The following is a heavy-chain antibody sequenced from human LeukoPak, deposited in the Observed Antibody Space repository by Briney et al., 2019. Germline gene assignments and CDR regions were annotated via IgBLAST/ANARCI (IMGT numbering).Heavy chain of an antibody. CDR3: ARISSSNWYNERGAFDV. J-gene: IGHJ3*01. CDR2: VYYTGST. Sequence: PSETLSLTCTVSGGSISSYYWSWVRQPPGKGLEWIGFVYYTGSTNYSPSLKSRVTISVDTSKNQFSLKLRSVTAADTAVYYCARISSSNWYNERGAFDVWGQGTMVTVSS. D-gene: IGHD6-13*01. V-gene: IGHV4-59*01. CDR1: GGSISSYY.